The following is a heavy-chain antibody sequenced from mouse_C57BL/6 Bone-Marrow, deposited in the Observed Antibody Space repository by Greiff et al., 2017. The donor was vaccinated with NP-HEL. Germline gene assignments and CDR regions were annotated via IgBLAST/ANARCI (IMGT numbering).Heavy chain of an antibody. CDR3: ARSRNRGTWFAY. Sequence: VKLKQPGAELVKPGASVKLSCKASGYTFTSYWMHWVKQRPGRGLEWIGRIDPTSGGTKYNEKFKSKATLTVDKPSSTAYMQLSSLTSEDSAVYYCARSRNRGTWFAYWGQGTLVTVSA. V-gene: IGHV1-72*01. CDR1: GYTFTSYW. CDR2: IDPTSGGT. J-gene: IGHJ3*01.